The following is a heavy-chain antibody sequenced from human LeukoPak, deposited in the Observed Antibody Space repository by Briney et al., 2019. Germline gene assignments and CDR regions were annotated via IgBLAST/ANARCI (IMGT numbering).Heavy chain of an antibody. CDR3: AKLATRDSGTHLGYYYYYGMDV. CDR2: ISYDGRNN. V-gene: IGHV3-30*04. J-gene: IGHJ6*02. D-gene: IGHD3-10*01. Sequence: PGRSLRLSCAASGFTFDSYAMHWVRQAPGKGLEWLAVISYDGRNNYYGDSVKGRFTISRDNPKNTLYLQMNSLRAEDTAVYYCAKLATRDSGTHLGYYYYYGMDVWGQGTTVTVSS. CDR1: GFTFDSYA.